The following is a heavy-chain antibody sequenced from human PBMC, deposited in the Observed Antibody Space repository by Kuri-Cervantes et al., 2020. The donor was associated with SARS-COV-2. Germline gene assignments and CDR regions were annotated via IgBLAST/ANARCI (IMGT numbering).Heavy chain of an antibody. CDR2: ISAYNGNT. D-gene: IGHD7-27*01. Sequence: GTVYVSCKASGYTFTSYVISWVRQAPGQGLEWMGWISAYNGNTNYAQKLQGRVTMTTDTSTSTAYMELRSLRSDDTAVYYCARLWGTNDAFDIWGQGTMVTVSS. J-gene: IGHJ3*02. CDR3: ARLWGTNDAFDI. CDR1: GYTFTSYV. V-gene: IGHV1-18*01.